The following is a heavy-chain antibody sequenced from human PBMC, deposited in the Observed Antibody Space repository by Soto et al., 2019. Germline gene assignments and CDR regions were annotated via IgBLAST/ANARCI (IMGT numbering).Heavy chain of an antibody. V-gene: IGHV3-23*01. CDR1: GFTFSSYA. Sequence: GGSLRVSCAASGFTFSSYAMSWVRQAPGKGLEWVSAISGSGGSTYYADSGKGRFTISRDNSKNTLYLQMNSLRAEDPAVYYCAKVGCSGGSCYPRAYYYMDVWGKGTTVTVSS. J-gene: IGHJ6*03. D-gene: IGHD2-15*01. CDR2: ISGSGGST. CDR3: AKVGCSGGSCYPRAYYYMDV.